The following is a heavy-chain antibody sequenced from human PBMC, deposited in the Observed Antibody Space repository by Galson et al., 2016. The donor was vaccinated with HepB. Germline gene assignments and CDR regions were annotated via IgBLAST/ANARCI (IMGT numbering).Heavy chain of an antibody. J-gene: IGHJ4*02. Sequence: SLRLSCAAAAGFNFNNAWMNWVRQAPGKGPEWVARILSKKDSGTADYTASVKDRFIISRDDSEKKLYLQMNSLKIEDTAVYYCADFYHWGSYPPWGQGTLVTVSS. CDR1: AGFNFNNAW. V-gene: IGHV3-15*07. CDR3: ADFYHWGSYPP. D-gene: IGHD3-16*02. CDR2: ILSKKDSGTA.